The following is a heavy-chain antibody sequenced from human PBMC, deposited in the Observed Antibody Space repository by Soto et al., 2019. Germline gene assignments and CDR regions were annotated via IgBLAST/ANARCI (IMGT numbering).Heavy chain of an antibody. CDR2: IYPGDHET. CDR1: GYTFSNFW. D-gene: IGHD6-13*01. V-gene: IGHV5-51*01. J-gene: IGHJ4*02. CDR3: ARSPRSSPYFDY. Sequence: GESLKISCQCSGYTFSNFWIGWVRQLPGKGLEWMGIIYPGDHETRYSPSFHGKVTISADKSINTAYLQWNSLEASDTAFYFYARSPRSSPYFDYWGQGALVTVSS.